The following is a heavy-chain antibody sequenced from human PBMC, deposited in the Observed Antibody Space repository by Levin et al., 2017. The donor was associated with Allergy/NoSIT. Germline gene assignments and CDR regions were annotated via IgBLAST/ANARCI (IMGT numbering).Heavy chain of an antibody. J-gene: IGHJ4*02. CDR1: GGSFSGYY. Sequence: SQTLSLTCAVYGGSFSGYYWSWIRQPPGKGLEWIGEINHSGSTNYNPSLKSRVTISVDTSKNQFSLKLSSVTAADTAVYYCARRYCSGGSCYPVRAYFDYWGQGTLVTVSS. CDR2: INHSGST. V-gene: IGHV4-34*01. CDR3: ARRYCSGGSCYPVRAYFDY. D-gene: IGHD2-15*01.